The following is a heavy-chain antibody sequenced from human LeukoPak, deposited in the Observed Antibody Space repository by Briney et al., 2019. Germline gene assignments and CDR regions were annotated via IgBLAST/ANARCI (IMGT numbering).Heavy chain of an antibody. J-gene: IGHJ4*02. CDR1: GFTFSSYW. D-gene: IGHD1-26*01. V-gene: IGHV3-7*05. CDR3: ARGHGWASDY. Sequence: GGSLRLSCAASGFTFSSYWMGWVRQAPGKGLEWVANIKEDGSEEYYVDSVKGRFTISRDNAKNSLYLQMNSLRAEDTALYYCARGHGWASDYWGQGTLVTVSS. CDR2: IKEDGSEE.